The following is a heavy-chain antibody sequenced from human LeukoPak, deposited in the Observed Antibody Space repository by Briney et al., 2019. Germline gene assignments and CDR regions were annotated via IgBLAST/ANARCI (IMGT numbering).Heavy chain of an antibody. CDR2: IKSKANGETR. D-gene: IGHD3-10*01. CDR3: AKGTMVRGFDY. V-gene: IGHV3-15*01. CDR1: GFTLSNAW. Sequence: GGSLRLSCAASGFTLSNAWMNWVRQAPSKGLEWVGLIKSKANGETRDYAAPVKGRFTISRDDSDNTFYLQMNSLKSEDTAVYYCAKGTMVRGFDYWGQGTLVTVSS. J-gene: IGHJ4*02.